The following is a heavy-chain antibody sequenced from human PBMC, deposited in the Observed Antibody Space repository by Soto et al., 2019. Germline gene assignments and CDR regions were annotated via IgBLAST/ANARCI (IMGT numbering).Heavy chain of an antibody. CDR3: TRAYGAETFDF. CDR2: MNPNSGNT. CDR1: GYTFNNYD. V-gene: IGHV1-8*02. J-gene: IGHJ5*01. Sequence: ASVKVSCKASGYTFNNYDIHWVRQAPGHGLEWMGWMNPNSGNTGYAQNFRGRVTMTQNTAIGTAYMELSNLRSDDTATYYCTRAYGAETFDFWGQGTRVT. D-gene: IGHD3-10*01.